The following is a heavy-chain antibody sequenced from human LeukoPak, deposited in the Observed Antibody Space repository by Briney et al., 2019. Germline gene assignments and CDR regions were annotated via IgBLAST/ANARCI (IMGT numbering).Heavy chain of an antibody. CDR2: INWNGGST. CDR3: ARGLYYYDSSGYYYLGY. V-gene: IGHV3-20*04. Sequence: GGSLRLSCAASGFTFDDYGMSWVRQAPGKGLEWVSGINWNGGSTGYADSVKGRFTISRDNAKNSLYLQMNSLRAGDTALYYCARGLYYYDSSGYYYLGYWGQGTLVTVSS. D-gene: IGHD3-22*01. J-gene: IGHJ4*02. CDR1: GFTFDDYG.